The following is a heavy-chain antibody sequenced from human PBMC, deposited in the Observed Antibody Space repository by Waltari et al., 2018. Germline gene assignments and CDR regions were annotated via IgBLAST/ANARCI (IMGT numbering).Heavy chain of an antibody. CDR3: SRGKAFDP. CDR1: GFNFDGYS. CDR2: VNEGGDYK. Sequence: VRLVESGGGRVEPGGSLRLSCVGSGFNFDGYSMNWVRQAPGKGLEWVASVNEGGDYKGYADSVEGRFTISRDNAKNTVYLQMNALRVDDTAMYYCSRGKAFDPWGRGTRVNVSS. J-gene: IGHJ5*02. V-gene: IGHV3-21*06.